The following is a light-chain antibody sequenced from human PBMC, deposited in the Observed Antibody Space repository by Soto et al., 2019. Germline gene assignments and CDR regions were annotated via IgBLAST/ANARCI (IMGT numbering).Light chain of an antibody. V-gene: IGLV2-14*01. CDR2: DVS. Sequence: QSALTQPASVSGSPGQSITISCTGTSSDVGGYNYVSWYQQHPGKAPKLMIYDVSNRPSGVSNRFSGSKSGNTASLTISGLQAVDEADYYCSSYTSSSTLEIGGGTKLTVL. J-gene: IGLJ2*01. CDR1: SSDVGGYNY. CDR3: SSYTSSSTLE.